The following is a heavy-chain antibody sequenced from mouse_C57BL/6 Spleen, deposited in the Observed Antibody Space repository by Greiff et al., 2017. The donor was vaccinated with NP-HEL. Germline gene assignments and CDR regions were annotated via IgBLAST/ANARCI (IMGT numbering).Heavy chain of an antibody. D-gene: IGHD3-2*02. V-gene: IGHV1-81*01. CDR2: IYPRSGNT. CDR3: ARFPAQAGAWFAY. CDR1: GYTFTSYG. Sequence: VQLQESGAELARPGASVKLSCKASGYTFTSYGISWVKQRTGQGLEWIGEIYPRSGNTYYNEKFKGKATLTADKSSSTAYMELLSLPSEDFAVYFCARFPAQAGAWFAYWGQGTLVTVSA. J-gene: IGHJ3*01.